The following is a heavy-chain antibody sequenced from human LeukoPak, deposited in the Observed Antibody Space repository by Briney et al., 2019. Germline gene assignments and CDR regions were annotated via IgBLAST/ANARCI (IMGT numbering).Heavy chain of an antibody. J-gene: IGHJ6*02. CDR3: ASEPGLSRGPDYAMDV. CDR1: GITLMSYT. D-gene: IGHD3-16*01. Sequence: GALRLSCSGSGITLMSYTIHWVRRAPGKGLEWMTCVLDNTDFPYYADSVEGRFIISRDSSKNVVYLQMNSLRPEDTAIYYCASEPGLSRGPDYAMDVWGQGTTVTVSS. CDR2: VLDNTDFP. V-gene: IGHV3-30-3*01.